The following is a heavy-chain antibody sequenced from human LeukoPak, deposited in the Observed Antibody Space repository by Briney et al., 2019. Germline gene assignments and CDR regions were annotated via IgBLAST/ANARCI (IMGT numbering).Heavy chain of an antibody. Sequence: GGSLRLSCAASGFTFNDHYMSWIRQAPGKGLEWLSYINIGGTNTHYADSVKGRFTISRGNAKKSLYLEMNNLRAEDTAVYYCATDGAGFDTWGQGVLVTVSS. J-gene: IGHJ5*02. V-gene: IGHV3-11*01. CDR1: GFTFNDHY. CDR2: INIGGTNT. CDR3: ATDGAGFDT.